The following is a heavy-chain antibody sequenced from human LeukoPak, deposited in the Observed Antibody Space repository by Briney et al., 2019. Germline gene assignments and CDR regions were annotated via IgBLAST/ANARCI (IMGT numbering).Heavy chain of an antibody. CDR2: IKQDGSEK. Sequence: GGSLRLSCAASGFTFSSYGMHWVRQAPGKGLEWVANIKQDGSEKYYVDSVKGRFTISRDNAKNSLYLQMNSLRADDTAVYYCVKDSPPRYSGSPPAYWGQGTLVTVSS. CDR3: VKDSPPRYSGSPPAY. D-gene: IGHD1-26*01. V-gene: IGHV3-7*03. J-gene: IGHJ4*02. CDR1: GFTFSSYG.